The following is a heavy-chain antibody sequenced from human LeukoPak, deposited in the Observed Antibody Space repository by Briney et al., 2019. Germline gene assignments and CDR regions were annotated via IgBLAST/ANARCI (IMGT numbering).Heavy chain of an antibody. J-gene: IGHJ4*02. CDR1: GGSISSGGYS. Sequence: SGTLSLTCAVSGGSISSGGYSWSWIRQPPGKGLEWIGYIYYSGSTNYNPSLKSRVTISVDTSKNQLSLKLSSVTAADTAVYYCARDSGTYWGQGTLVTVSS. D-gene: IGHD1-1*01. CDR2: IYYSGST. V-gene: IGHV4-61*08. CDR3: ARDSGTY.